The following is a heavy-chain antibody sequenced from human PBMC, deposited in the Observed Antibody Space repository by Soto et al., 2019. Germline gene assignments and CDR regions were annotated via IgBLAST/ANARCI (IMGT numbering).Heavy chain of an antibody. CDR1: GGSISSYY. Sequence: QVQLQESGPGLVKPSETLSLTCTVSGGSISSYYWSWIRQPPGKGLEWIGYIYYSGSTNYNPSLTSRFTISVDTSKNQLSLKLSSVTAADTAVYYCARQRNYYGMDVWGQGTTVTVSS. CDR2: IYYSGST. CDR3: ARQRNYYGMDV. V-gene: IGHV4-59*01. J-gene: IGHJ6*02.